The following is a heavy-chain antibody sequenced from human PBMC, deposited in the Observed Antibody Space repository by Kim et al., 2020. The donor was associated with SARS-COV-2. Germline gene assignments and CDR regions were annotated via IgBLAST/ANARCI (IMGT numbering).Heavy chain of an antibody. CDR2: INHSGST. V-gene: IGHV4-34*01. Sequence: SETLSLTCAVYGGSFSGYYWSWIRQPPGKGLEWIGEINHSGSTNYNPSLKSRVTISVDTSKNQFSLKLSSVTAADTAVYYCARGPRVMVRANWFDPWGQGTLVTVSS. CDR1: GGSFSGYY. J-gene: IGHJ5*02. D-gene: IGHD3-10*01. CDR3: ARGPRVMVRANWFDP.